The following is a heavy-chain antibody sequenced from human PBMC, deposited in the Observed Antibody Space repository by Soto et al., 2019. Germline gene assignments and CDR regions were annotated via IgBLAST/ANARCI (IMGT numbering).Heavy chain of an antibody. Sequence: PGGSLRLSCAASGFTFSNAWMSWVRQAPGKGLEWVSALTPSGDSTYYADSVKGRFTISRDNSMSALYLQMNSLRVEDTAVYYCAHPRGYGVFDAYDIWGQGTMVTVSS. V-gene: IGHV3-23*01. CDR1: GFTFSNAW. CDR2: LTPSGDST. D-gene: IGHD4-17*01. CDR3: AHPRGYGVFDAYDI. J-gene: IGHJ3*02.